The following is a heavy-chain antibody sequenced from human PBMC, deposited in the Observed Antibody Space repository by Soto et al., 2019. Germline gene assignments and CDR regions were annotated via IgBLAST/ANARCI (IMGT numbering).Heavy chain of an antibody. Sequence: EVQLVESGGGLVQPGGSLRLSCAASGFTVSSNYMSWVRQAPGKGLEWVSVIYSGGSTYYADSVKGRLTISRDNSKNTLYLQMNSLRGEDTAVYYCAREATSFGVVIIGYLDYWGQGTLVTVFS. J-gene: IGHJ4*02. D-gene: IGHD3-3*01. CDR1: GFTVSSNY. CDR2: IYSGGST. V-gene: IGHV3-66*01. CDR3: AREATSFGVVIIGYLDY.